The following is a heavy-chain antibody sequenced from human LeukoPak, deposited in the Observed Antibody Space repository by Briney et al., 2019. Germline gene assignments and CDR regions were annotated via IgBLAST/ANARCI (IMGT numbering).Heavy chain of an antibody. CDR2: ISETSIYT. Sequence: GGSLRLSCAASGFIFTTYSMSWVRQAPGKGLEWVSSISETSIYTYYADSVKGRFTISRDNSKNTLYLQMNSLRAEDTAVYYCARDFYSGGWVEYWGQGTLVTVSS. D-gene: IGHD6-19*01. J-gene: IGHJ4*02. CDR1: GFIFTTYS. V-gene: IGHV3-21*04. CDR3: ARDFYSGGWVEY.